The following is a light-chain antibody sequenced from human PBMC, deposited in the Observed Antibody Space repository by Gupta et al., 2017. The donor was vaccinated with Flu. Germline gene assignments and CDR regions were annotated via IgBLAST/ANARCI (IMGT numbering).Light chain of an antibody. J-gene: IGKJ1*01. CDR2: GGS. CDR3: QRGYSPWT. CDR1: QTIGNL. Sequence: DIQLTQPPSSLSASVGDRVSITCRASQTIGNLVNWYQQKPGKAPKVLIYGGSSLESGVPSRFSGSGSGTHFTLTINRRQPEDFATYYCQRGYSPWTCGQGTKV. V-gene: IGKV1-39*01.